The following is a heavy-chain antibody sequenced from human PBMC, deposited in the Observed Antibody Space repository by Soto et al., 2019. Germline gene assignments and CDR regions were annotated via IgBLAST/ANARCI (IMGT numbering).Heavy chain of an antibody. Sequence: PSETLSLTCTVSGGSISSYYWSWIRQPPGKGLEWIGYIYYSGSTNYNPSLKSRVTISVDTSKNQFSLKLSSVTAADTAVYYCARTLRLYSSGWAIWFDPWGQGTLVTVSS. V-gene: IGHV4-59*08. CDR1: GGSISSYY. CDR3: ARTLRLYSSGWAIWFDP. D-gene: IGHD6-19*01. CDR2: IYYSGST. J-gene: IGHJ5*02.